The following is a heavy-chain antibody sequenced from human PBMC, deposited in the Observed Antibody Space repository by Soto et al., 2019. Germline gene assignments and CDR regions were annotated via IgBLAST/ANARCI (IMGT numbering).Heavy chain of an antibody. CDR3: ARVLHPSYGSGSYLVTPRGWFDP. CDR2: IYYSGST. Sequence: SETLSLTCTVSGGSISSGGYYWSWIRQHPGKGLEWIGYIYYSGSTYYNPSLKSRVTISVDTSKNQFSLKLSSVTAADTAVYYCARVLHPSYGSGSYLVTPRGWFDPWGQGTLVTVSS. J-gene: IGHJ5*02. D-gene: IGHD3-10*01. CDR1: GGSISSGGYY. V-gene: IGHV4-31*03.